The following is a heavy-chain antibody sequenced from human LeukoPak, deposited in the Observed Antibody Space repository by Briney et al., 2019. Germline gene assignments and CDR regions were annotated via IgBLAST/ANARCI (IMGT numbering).Heavy chain of an antibody. Sequence: SETLSLTCAVYGGSFSGYYWSWIRQPPGKGLEWIGEINHSGSTDYNPSLKNRVTISVDTSKNQFSLKLSSVTAADTAVYYCARRGELTPFGVVMEYFFDYWGQGTLVTVSS. CDR3: ARRGELTPFGVVMEYFFDY. CDR1: GGSFSGYY. CDR2: INHSGST. V-gene: IGHV4-34*01. D-gene: IGHD3-3*01. J-gene: IGHJ4*02.